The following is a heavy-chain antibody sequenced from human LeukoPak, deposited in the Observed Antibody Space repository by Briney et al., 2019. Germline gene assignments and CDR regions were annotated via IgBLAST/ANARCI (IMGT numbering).Heavy chain of an antibody. CDR1: GFTFSSYS. CDR2: ISSSSSYI. Sequence: AGGSLRLSCAASGFTFSSYSMNWVRQAPGKGLEWVSSISSSSSYIYYADSVKGRFTISRDNAKNSLYLQVNSLRAEDTAVYYCASADYGDYACWGQGTLVTVSS. D-gene: IGHD4-17*01. V-gene: IGHV3-21*01. J-gene: IGHJ4*02. CDR3: ASADYGDYAC.